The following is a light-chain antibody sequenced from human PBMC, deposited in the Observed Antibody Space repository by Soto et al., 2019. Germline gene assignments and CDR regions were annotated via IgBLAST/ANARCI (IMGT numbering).Light chain of an antibody. V-gene: IGKV3-15*01. J-gene: IGKJ1*01. CDR2: GAS. CDR3: QQYNNWPPWT. CDR1: QSVSIN. Sequence: EIVMTQSPATRSASPGERATLSCRASQSVSINLAWYQQKVGQAPRLLIYGASTRANGIPARFSGSGSGTEFTLTISSLQSEDFAVYYCQQYNNWPPWTFGQGTKVEIK.